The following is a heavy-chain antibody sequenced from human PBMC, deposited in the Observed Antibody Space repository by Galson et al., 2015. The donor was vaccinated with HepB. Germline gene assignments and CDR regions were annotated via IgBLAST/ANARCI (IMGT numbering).Heavy chain of an antibody. CDR1: GFTFSSYG. CDR3: ARGVDYYDSSGFDY. Sequence: SLRLSCAASGFTFSSYGMHWVRQAPGKGLEWVAVIWYDGSNKYYADSVKGRFTISRDNSKNTLYLQMNSLRAEDTAVYYCARGVDYYDSSGFDYWGQGTLVTVSS. CDR2: IWYDGSNK. J-gene: IGHJ4*02. D-gene: IGHD3-22*01. V-gene: IGHV3-33*01.